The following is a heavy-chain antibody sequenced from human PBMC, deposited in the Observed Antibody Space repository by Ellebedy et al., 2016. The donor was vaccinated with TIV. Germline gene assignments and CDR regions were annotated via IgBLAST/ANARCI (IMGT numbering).Heavy chain of an antibody. Sequence: GESLKISCGAFGFTFSAFAMGWVRQTPGKGLEWVSGMYGSGRGISYSESVKGRFIISRDNSKNTLYLEMNSLRPEDTAVYYCAKDRTSGDGYWVFDQWGQGTLVTVSS. D-gene: IGHD5-18*01. V-gene: IGHV3-23*01. CDR1: GFTFSAFA. CDR3: AKDRTSGDGYWVFDQ. CDR2: MYGSGRGI. J-gene: IGHJ4*02.